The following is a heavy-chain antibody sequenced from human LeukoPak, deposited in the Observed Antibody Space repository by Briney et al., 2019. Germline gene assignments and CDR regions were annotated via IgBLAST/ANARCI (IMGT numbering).Heavy chain of an antibody. CDR3: ARDAQRGFDYSNSLEY. Sequence: PGGSLRLSCAASGFIFSHYGMHWVRQAPGKGLEWVAVIWSDASNRFYAGSVKGRFTISRDNSQNTLFLQMNSPRAEDTAMYYCARDAQRGFDYSNSLEYWGHGTLVTVSS. CDR1: GFIFSHYG. V-gene: IGHV3-33*01. CDR2: IWSDASNR. J-gene: IGHJ4*01. D-gene: IGHD4-11*01.